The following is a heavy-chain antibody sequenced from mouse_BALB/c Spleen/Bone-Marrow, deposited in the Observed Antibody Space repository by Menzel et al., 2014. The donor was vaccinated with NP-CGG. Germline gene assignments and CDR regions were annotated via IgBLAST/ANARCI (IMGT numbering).Heavy chain of an antibody. V-gene: IGHV1-5*01. CDR2: IHPENSDT. J-gene: IGHJ4*01. CDR1: GYSFTSYW. D-gene: IGHD2-4*01. Sequence: VQLQQSGTVLARPGASVKMSCKASGYSFTSYWMHWVKQRPGQGLEWIGAIHPENSDTTYNQKFKDKAKLTAVTSANTAYMELSSLTNEDSAVYYCTRGAYYDYSYYAMDYWGQGTSVTVSS. CDR3: TRGAYYDYSYYAMDY.